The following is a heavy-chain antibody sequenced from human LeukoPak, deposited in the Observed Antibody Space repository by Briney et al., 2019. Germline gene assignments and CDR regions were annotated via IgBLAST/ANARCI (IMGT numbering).Heavy chain of an antibody. CDR3: ARDPTGYSYGYLGPYYFDY. CDR1: GYTFTGYY. Sequence: ASVKVSCKASGYTFTGYYMHWVRQAPGQGLEWMGWINPNSGGTNYAQKFQGWVTMTRDTSISTAYMELSRLRSDDTAVYYCARDPTGYSYGYLGPYYFDYWGQGTLVTVSS. V-gene: IGHV1-2*04. J-gene: IGHJ4*02. CDR2: INPNSGGT. D-gene: IGHD5-18*01.